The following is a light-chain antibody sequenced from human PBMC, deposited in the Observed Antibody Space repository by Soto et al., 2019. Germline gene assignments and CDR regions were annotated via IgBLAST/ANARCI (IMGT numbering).Light chain of an antibody. Sequence: QSALTQPPSASGSPGQSVTVSCTGSSSDIGDYNFVSWYQQHPGKAPKLIIYEVNKRPSGVPDRFSGSKSGNTASLTVSGLQAEDEADYYCSSYAGSSNVFGTGTKVTVL. CDR2: EVN. V-gene: IGLV2-8*01. CDR3: SSYAGSSNV. J-gene: IGLJ1*01. CDR1: SSDIGDYNF.